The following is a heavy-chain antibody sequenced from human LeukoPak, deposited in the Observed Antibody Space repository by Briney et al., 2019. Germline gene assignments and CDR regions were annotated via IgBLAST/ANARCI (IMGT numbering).Heavy chain of an antibody. J-gene: IGHJ3*02. CDR1: GGSISSGDYY. CDR2: IYYSGST. V-gene: IGHV4-30-4*08. Sequence: SETLSLTCTVSGGSISSGDYYWRWIRQPPGKGLEWIGYIYYSGSTYYNPSLKSRVTISVDTSKNQFSLKLSSVTAADTAVYYCARVPHDAFDIWGQGTMVTVSS. CDR3: ARVPHDAFDI.